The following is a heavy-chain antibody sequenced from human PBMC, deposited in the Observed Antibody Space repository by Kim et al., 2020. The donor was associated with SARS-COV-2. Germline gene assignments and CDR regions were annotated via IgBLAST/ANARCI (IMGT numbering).Heavy chain of an antibody. Sequence: SETLSLTCTVSGGSISSSSYYWGWIRQPPGKGLEWIGSIYYSGSTYYNPSLKSRVTISVDTSKNQFSLKLSSVTAADTAVYYCARLPILGSPRDYWGQGTLVTVSS. J-gene: IGHJ4*02. V-gene: IGHV4-39*01. CDR3: ARLPILGSPRDY. CDR1: GGSISSSSYY. D-gene: IGHD2-15*01. CDR2: IYYSGST.